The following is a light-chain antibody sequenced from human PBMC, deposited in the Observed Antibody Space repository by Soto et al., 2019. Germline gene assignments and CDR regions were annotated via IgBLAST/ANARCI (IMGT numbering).Light chain of an antibody. Sequence: DIQMTQSPSTLSASLGDRVTITCRASQSISSSLAWYQQKPGKAPKLLIYDASNLEIGVPSRFSGSGSGTHFTFTISSLQTEDIGTYYCQQYDILPITFGRGTRLEI. J-gene: IGKJ5*01. CDR1: QSISSS. CDR2: DAS. V-gene: IGKV1-5*01. CDR3: QQYDILPIT.